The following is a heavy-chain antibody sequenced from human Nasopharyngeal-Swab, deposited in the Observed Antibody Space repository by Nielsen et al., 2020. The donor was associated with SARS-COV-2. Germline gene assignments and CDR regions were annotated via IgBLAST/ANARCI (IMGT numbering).Heavy chain of an antibody. Sequence: WVRQAPRQGLEWMGWISAYNGNTNYAQKLQGRVTMTTDTSTSTAYMELRSLRSGDTGVYYCARDYYDSSGYYYDAFDIWGQGTMVTVSS. D-gene: IGHD3-22*01. V-gene: IGHV1-18*01. CDR3: ARDYYDSSGYYYDAFDI. J-gene: IGHJ3*02. CDR2: ISAYNGNT.